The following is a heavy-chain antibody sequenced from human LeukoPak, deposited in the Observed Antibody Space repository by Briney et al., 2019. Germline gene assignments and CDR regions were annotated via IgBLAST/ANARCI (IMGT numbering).Heavy chain of an antibody. CDR2: INPSGGSV. Sequence: GASVKVSCKASGDTFINYYMHWVRQAPGQGLEWMGIINPSGGSVSYAQKFQGRVTMTRNTSISTAYMELSSLRSEDTAVYYCARGRRAPRRLTYVDTNWFDPWGQGTLVTVSS. D-gene: IGHD5-18*01. CDR3: ARGRRAPRRLTYVDTNWFDP. CDR1: GDTFINYY. J-gene: IGHJ5*02. V-gene: IGHV1-46*01.